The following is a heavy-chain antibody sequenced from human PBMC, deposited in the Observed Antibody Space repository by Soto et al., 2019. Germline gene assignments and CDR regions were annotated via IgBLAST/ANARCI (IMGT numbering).Heavy chain of an antibody. CDR1: AYTFSSYG. CDR2: ISGYNGNT. D-gene: IGHD3-16*01. Sequence: QVQLVQSGAEVKKPGASVKVSCKASAYTFSSYGITWVRQAPGQGLEWMGWISGYNGNTNYAQKLQGRVTMTTDTSTSTGYMELRSLRSDDTAVYYCARALWGGLFDPWGQGTLVTVSS. J-gene: IGHJ5*02. CDR3: ARALWGGLFDP. V-gene: IGHV1-18*01.